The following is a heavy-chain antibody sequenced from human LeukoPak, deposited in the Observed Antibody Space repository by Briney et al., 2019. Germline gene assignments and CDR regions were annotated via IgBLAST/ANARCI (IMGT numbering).Heavy chain of an antibody. J-gene: IGHJ4*02. V-gene: IGHV1-46*01. CDR2: INPSGGST. D-gene: IGHD2-8*01. CDR1: GYTFTNYY. Sequence: ASVNVSCKAFGYTFTNYYMHWVRQAPGQGLEWMGIINPSGGSTSYAQKFQGRVSMTRDTSTSTVYMELSSLRSDDTAVYYCARRRDGPDYWGQGTLVTVSS. CDR3: ARRRDGPDY.